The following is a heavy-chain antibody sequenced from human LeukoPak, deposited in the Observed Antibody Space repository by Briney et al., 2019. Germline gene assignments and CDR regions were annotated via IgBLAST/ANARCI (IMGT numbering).Heavy chain of an antibody. CDR1: GFTFSSYW. J-gene: IGHJ6*03. V-gene: IGHV3-30*03. D-gene: IGHD2-2*01. CDR2: IPYDGSGE. CDR3: AIITILNVAVRPGADYRDV. Sequence: PGGSLRRSCAASGFTFSSYWMSWVRQAPGKGLEWLALIPYDGSGEIYAGSVRGRFSISRDNAQNTLYLQMNGLRAEDTAVYYCAIITILNVAVRPGADYRDVWGKGTLVTVSS.